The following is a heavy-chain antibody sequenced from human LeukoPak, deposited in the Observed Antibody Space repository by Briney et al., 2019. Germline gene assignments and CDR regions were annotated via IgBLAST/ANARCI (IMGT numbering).Heavy chain of an antibody. J-gene: IGHJ4*02. CDR3: ARATFCRLIY. V-gene: IGHV4-34*01. CDR1: GGSFGGFF. CDR2: INHSGST. Sequence: SETLSLTCGVYGGSFGGFFWTWIRQPPGKGLEWIGEINHSGSTNYNPSLKSRVTISVDTSKNQFSLNLTSVTAADTAVYFCARATFCRLIYWGQGARVTVSS. D-gene: IGHD2-15*01.